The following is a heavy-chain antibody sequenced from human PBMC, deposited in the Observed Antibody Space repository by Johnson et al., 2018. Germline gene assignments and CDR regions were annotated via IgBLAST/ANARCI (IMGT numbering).Heavy chain of an antibody. J-gene: IGHJ6*04. Sequence: VQLQESGGGVVQPGGSLRLSCAASGLTFRRYTLNLVRQAPGKGLAWVSSISSNCAYIYYADSVKGRFTISRDNAKNALYLHMNNLRADETAVYYCSRDYYFGRDVWGTVSTVIVSS. CDR2: ISSNCAYI. CDR3: SRDYYFGRDV. CDR1: GLTFRRYT. V-gene: IGHV3-21*04.